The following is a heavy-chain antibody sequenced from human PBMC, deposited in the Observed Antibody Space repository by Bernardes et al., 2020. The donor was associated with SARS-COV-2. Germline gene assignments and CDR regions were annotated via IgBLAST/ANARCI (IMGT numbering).Heavy chain of an antibody. Sequence: GGSLRLSCAASGFTFSSYAMSWVRQAPGKGLEWVSAISGSGGSTYYADSVKGRFTISRDNSKNTLYLQMNSLRAEDTAVYYCAKDSYDSSGYYYYYGMDVWGQGTTVTVSS. D-gene: IGHD3-22*01. CDR3: AKDSYDSSGYYYYYGMDV. CDR2: ISGSGGST. J-gene: IGHJ6*02. CDR1: GFTFSSYA. V-gene: IGHV3-23*01.